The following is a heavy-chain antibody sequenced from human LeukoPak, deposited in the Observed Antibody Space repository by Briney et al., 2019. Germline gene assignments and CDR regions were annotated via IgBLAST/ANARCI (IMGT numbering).Heavy chain of an antibody. Sequence: GASVKVSCKSSGYTFTGNHMHWVRQAPGQGLEWMGWINPISGDTKYAQNFQGRVTMTRDTSITTTYMELSSLRSDDTAVYYCVRDRHTVAVAATLDYWGQGTLVIASS. CDR3: VRDRHTVAVAATLDY. V-gene: IGHV1-2*02. D-gene: IGHD6-19*01. CDR1: GYTFTGNH. J-gene: IGHJ4*02. CDR2: INPISGDT.